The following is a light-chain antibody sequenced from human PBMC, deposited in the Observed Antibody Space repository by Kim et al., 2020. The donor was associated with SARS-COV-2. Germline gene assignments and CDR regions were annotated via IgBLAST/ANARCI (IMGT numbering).Light chain of an antibody. J-gene: IGLJ2*01. Sequence: SSELTQDPAVSVALGQTVRITCQGDSLRSYYATWYQQKPGQAPIIVIYGKNIRPSGIPDRSSGSSSGNTATLTITGTQAGDEADCYCNSRDSSDNVVFGG. CDR2: GKN. CDR3: NSRDSSDNVV. V-gene: IGLV3-19*01. CDR1: SLRSYY.